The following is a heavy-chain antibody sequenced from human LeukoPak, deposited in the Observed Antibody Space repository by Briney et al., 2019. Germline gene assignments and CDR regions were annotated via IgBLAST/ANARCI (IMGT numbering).Heavy chain of an antibody. J-gene: IGHJ5*02. D-gene: IGHD1-7*01. CDR1: GGSISSSSYY. V-gene: IGHV4-39*01. Sequence: PSETLSLTCTVSGGSISSSSYYWGWIRQPPGKGLEWIGSIYYSGSTYYNPSIKSRVTISVDTSKNQSSLKLSSVTAADTAVYYCATQKKTRYNWNYPNWFDPWGQGTLVTVSS. CDR2: IYYSGST. CDR3: ATQKKTRYNWNYPNWFDP.